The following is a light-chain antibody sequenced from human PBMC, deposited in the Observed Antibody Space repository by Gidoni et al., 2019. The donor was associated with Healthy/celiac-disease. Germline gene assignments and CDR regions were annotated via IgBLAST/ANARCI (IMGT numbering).Light chain of an antibody. CDR3: SSYAGSNNFEV. V-gene: IGLV2-8*01. CDR2: EVS. CDR1: SSDVGGYNY. J-gene: IGLJ2*01. Sequence: QSALTHPPSAFGSPGQSVTISCTGHSSDVGGYNYVSWYQQHPGKAPKLLIYEVSKRPSGVPDRFSGSKSGNTASLTVSRLQAEDDADYYCSSYAGSNNFEVFGGGTKLTVL.